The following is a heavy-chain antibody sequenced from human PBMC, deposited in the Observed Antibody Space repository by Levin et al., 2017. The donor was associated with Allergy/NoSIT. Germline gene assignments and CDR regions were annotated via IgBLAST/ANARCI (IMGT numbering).Heavy chain of an antibody. J-gene: IGHJ3*02. V-gene: IGHV4-39*01. CDR3: ASNSGYDHGGAFDI. CDR2: IYYSGST. CDR1: GGSISSSSYY. D-gene: IGHD5-12*01. Sequence: ESLKISCTVSGGSISSSSYYWGWIRQPPGKGLEWIGSIYYSGSTYYNPSLKSRVTISVDTSKNQFSLKLSSVTAADTAVYYCASNSGYDHGGAFDIWGQGTMVTVSS.